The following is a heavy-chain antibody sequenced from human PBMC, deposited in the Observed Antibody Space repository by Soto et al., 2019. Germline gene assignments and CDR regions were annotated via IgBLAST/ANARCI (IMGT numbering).Heavy chain of an antibody. CDR3: ARCSLVVVPAPGFDP. Sequence: PSETLSLPCTVPGGSISSGGYYWSWIRQHPGKGLEWIGYIYYSGTTYYNPSLKSRVTISVDTSKNQFSLKLSSVSAADTALYYCARCSLVVVPAPGFDPWGRGTLVTVSS. CDR1: GGSISSGGYY. V-gene: IGHV4-31*03. D-gene: IGHD2-2*01. CDR2: IYYSGTT. J-gene: IGHJ5*02.